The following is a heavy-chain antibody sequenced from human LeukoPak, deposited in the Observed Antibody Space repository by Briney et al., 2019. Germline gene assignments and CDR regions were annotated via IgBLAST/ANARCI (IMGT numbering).Heavy chain of an antibody. D-gene: IGHD6-19*01. CDR3: TRDLRWLAYDY. CDR2: IRSKAYGGTT. J-gene: IGHJ4*02. Sequence: GRSLRLSCTASGFTFGDYAMSWVRQAPGKGLERVGFIRSKAYGGTTEYAASVKGRFTISRDDSKSIAYLQMNSLKTEDTAVYYCTRDLRWLAYDYWGQGTLVTVSS. CDR1: GFTFGDYA. V-gene: IGHV3-49*04.